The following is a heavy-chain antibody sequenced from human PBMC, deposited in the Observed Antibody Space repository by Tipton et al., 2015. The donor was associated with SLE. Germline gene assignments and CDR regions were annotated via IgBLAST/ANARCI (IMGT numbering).Heavy chain of an antibody. J-gene: IGHJ3*02. CDR1: GGSISSSSYY. Sequence: TLSLTCTVSGGSISSSSYYWGWIRQPPGKGLEWIGSIYYSGSTNYNPSLKSRVTISVDTSKNQFSLKLSSVTAADTAVYYCARHPPYIVVVVAATPGAFDIWGQGTMVTVSS. D-gene: IGHD2-15*01. V-gene: IGHV4-39*01. CDR3: ARHPPYIVVVVAATPGAFDI. CDR2: IYYSGST.